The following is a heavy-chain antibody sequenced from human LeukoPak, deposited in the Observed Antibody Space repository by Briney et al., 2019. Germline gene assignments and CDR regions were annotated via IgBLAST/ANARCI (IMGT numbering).Heavy chain of an antibody. D-gene: IGHD1-26*01. Sequence: GASVKVSCKASGYTFTSYDINWVRQATGQGLEWMGWMNPNSGNTGYAQKLQGRVTITRNTSISTAYMELSSLRSEDTAVYYCARGGVGAIGDAFDIWGQGTMVTVSS. V-gene: IGHV1-8*03. J-gene: IGHJ3*02. CDR3: ARGGVGAIGDAFDI. CDR2: MNPNSGNT. CDR1: GYTFTSYD.